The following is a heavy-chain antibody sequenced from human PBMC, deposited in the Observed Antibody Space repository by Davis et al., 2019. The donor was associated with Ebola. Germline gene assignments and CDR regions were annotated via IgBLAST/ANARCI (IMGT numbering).Heavy chain of an antibody. CDR3: TTTTTASDY. CDR1: GFTFSGSA. D-gene: IGHD4-11*01. CDR2: IRSKANSYAT. Sequence: GGSLRLSCAASGFTFSGSAMHWVRQAPGKGLEWVGRIRSKANSYATAYAASVKGRFTISRDDSKNTAYLQMNSLKTEDTAVYYCTTTTTASDYWGQGTLVTVSS. J-gene: IGHJ4*02. V-gene: IGHV3-73*01.